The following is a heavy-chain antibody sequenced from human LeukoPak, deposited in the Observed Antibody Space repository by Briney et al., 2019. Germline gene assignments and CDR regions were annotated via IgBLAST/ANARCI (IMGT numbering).Heavy chain of an antibody. CDR2: IYPGDSDA. CDR3: ARSEAMTWYFDL. Sequence: GESLKISCQGSGYSFTSYWIAWVRQMPGKGLEWRGIIYPGDSDARYSPSFQGQVTISADKSISTAYLQWSSLKASDTAMYYCARSEAMTWYFDLWGRGTLVTVSS. CDR1: GYSFTSYW. J-gene: IGHJ2*01. V-gene: IGHV5-51*01. D-gene: IGHD5-18*01.